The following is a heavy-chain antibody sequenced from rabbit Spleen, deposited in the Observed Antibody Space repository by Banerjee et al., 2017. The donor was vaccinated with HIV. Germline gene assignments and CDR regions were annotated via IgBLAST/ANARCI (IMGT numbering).Heavy chain of an antibody. CDR1: GFSFSNKA. CDR3: ARDGAGGSYFAL. D-gene: IGHD8-1*01. J-gene: IGHJ4*01. V-gene: IGHV1S7*01. Sequence: QLEESGGGLVRPEGSLKLSCTASGFSFSNKAVMCWVRQAPGKGLEWIGYIDPVFGITNYAVSVKGRFTISRDNTQNTLYLQLNSLTAADTATYFCARDGAGGSYFALWGPGTLVTVS. CDR2: IDPVFGIT.